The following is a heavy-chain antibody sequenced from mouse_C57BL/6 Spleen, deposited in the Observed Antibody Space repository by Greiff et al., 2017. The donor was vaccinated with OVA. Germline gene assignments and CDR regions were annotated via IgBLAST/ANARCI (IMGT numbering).Heavy chain of an antibody. CDR2: ISDGGSYT. Sequence: EVQGVESGGGLVKPGGSLKLSCAASGFTFSSYAMSWVRQTPEKRLEWVATISDGGSYTYYPDNVKGRFTISRDNAKNNLYLQMSHLKSEDTAMYYCARAYYTNTGFAYWGQGTLVTVSA. CDR3: ARAYYTNTGFAY. D-gene: IGHD2-5*01. CDR1: GFTFSSYA. J-gene: IGHJ3*01. V-gene: IGHV5-4*01.